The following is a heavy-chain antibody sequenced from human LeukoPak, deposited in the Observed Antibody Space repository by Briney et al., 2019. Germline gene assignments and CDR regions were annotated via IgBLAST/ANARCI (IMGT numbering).Heavy chain of an antibody. CDR3: VKGFDNGDLRSNWFDP. J-gene: IGHJ5*02. Sequence: SVKGRFTISRDNTKNSLYLQMSSLRAEDTALYYCVKGFDNGDLRSNWFDPWGQGTLVTVSS. D-gene: IGHD4-17*01. V-gene: IGHV3-21*01.